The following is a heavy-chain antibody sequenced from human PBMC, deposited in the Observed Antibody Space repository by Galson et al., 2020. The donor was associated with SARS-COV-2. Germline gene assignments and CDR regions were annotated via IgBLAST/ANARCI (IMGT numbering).Heavy chain of an antibody. V-gene: IGHV4-34*01. CDR1: GGPFSGYF. Sequence: SQTLSLTCGVSGGPFSGYFWNWIRQPPGKGLEWIGEISYSGRTNHNPSLKSRVTFSIDTSKNQWSLTLTSVTAADTAVYYCARVASAGGNSGGFDFWGQGTLVTVSS. CDR3: ARVASAGGNSGGFDF. D-gene: IGHD2-15*01. J-gene: IGHJ4*02. CDR2: ISYSGRT.